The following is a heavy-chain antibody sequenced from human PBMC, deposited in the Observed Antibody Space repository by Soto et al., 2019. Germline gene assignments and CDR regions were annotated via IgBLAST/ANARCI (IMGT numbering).Heavy chain of an antibody. CDR2: ISWESGSI. D-gene: IGHD2-21*01. CDR3: ARRALSGDADC. Sequence: GGSLRLSCAASGFNFDDYAMHWVRQIPGKGLEWVSGISWESGSIGYADSVKGRFSISRDNSKNTVYLQMNSLSADDSAVYYCARRALSGDADCWGQGTRVTVSS. J-gene: IGHJ1*01. V-gene: IGHV3-9*01. CDR1: GFNFDDYA.